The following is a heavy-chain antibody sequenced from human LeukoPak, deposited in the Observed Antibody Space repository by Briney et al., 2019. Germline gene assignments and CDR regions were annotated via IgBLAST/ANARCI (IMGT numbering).Heavy chain of an antibody. J-gene: IGHJ6*02. Sequence: GGSLRLSCAAAGFTFSSYAMHWVRQAAGKGLEGVAVISYDGSNKYYADSVKGRFTISRDNSKNTLYLQMNSLRAEDTALYHCARNNGMDVWGQGTTVIVSS. V-gene: IGHV3-30-3*01. CDR1: GFTFSSYA. CDR3: ARNNGMDV. CDR2: ISYDGSNK.